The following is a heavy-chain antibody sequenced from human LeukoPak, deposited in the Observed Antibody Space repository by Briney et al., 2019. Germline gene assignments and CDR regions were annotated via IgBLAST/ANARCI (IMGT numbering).Heavy chain of an antibody. CDR1: GGSISSYY. J-gene: IGHJ4*02. CDR3: ARVGFRAAAGTFDY. D-gene: IGHD6-13*01. V-gene: IGHV4-59*12. CDR2: IYYSGST. Sequence: SETLSLTCTVSGGSISSYYWSWIRQPPGKGLEWIGYIYYSGSTNYNPSLKSRVTMSVDTSKNQFSLKLSSVTAADTAVYYCARVGFRAAAGTFDYWGQGTLVTVSS.